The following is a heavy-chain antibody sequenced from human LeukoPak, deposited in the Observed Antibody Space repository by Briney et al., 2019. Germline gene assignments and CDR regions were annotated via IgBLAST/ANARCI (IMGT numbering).Heavy chain of an antibody. CDR2: VYYSGST. V-gene: IGHV4-39*01. J-gene: IGHJ3*02. D-gene: IGHD2-15*01. CDR3: ARKVYCSGGSCYTGSAFDI. CDR1: GGSISSSSYY. Sequence: SETLSLTCTVSGGSISSSSYYWGWIRQPPGKGLEWIGSVYYSGSTYYNPSLKSRVTISVDTSKNQFSLKLSSVTAADTAVYYCARKVYCSGGSCYTGSAFDIWGQGTMVTVSS.